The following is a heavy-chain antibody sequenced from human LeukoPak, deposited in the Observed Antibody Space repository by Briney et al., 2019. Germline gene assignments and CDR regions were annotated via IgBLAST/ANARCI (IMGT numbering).Heavy chain of an antibody. Sequence: GASVKVSCKVHGSTLTELSMHWVRQAPGKGLEWMGGFDPGDAETIYAQKFQGRVTMTEDTSTDTAYMELSSLRSEDTAVYCCAAGGVYDLLKYWGQGALVTVSS. CDR1: GSTLTELS. CDR2: FDPGDAET. J-gene: IGHJ4*02. CDR3: AAGGVYDLLKY. V-gene: IGHV1-24*01. D-gene: IGHD5/OR15-5a*01.